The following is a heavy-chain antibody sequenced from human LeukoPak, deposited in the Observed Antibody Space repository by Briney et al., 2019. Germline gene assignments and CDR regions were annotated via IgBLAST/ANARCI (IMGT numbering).Heavy chain of an antibody. Sequence: PSETLSLTCTVSGYSISSGYYWGWIRQPPGKGLEWIGSIYHSGSTYYNPSLKSRVTISVDTSKNQFSLKLSSVTAADTAVYYCARAPSYGSGRPDYWGQGTLVTVSS. CDR2: IYHSGST. V-gene: IGHV4-38-2*02. J-gene: IGHJ4*02. CDR1: GYSISSGYY. CDR3: ARAPSYGSGRPDY. D-gene: IGHD3-10*01.